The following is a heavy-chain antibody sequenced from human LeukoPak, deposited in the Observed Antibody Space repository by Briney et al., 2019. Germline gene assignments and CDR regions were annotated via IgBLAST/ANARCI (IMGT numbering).Heavy chain of an antibody. D-gene: IGHD3-3*01. Sequence: SETLSLTCTVSGGSISSGDYYWSWIRQPPGKGLEWIGYIYYSGSTYYNPSLKSRVTISVDTSKNQFSLKLSSVTAADTAVYYCARGFGKSLYYYYYGMDVWGQGTTVTVSS. J-gene: IGHJ6*02. CDR1: GGSISSGDYY. CDR2: IYYSGST. V-gene: IGHV4-30-4*02. CDR3: ARGFGKSLYYYYYGMDV.